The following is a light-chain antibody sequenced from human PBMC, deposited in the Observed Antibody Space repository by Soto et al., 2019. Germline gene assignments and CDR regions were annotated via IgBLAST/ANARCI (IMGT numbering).Light chain of an antibody. J-gene: IGKJ2*01. Sequence: EIVMTQSRATLSVSPGESATLSCRASQSVNTNLAWYQQKPGRAPRLLIHGASTRATGIPARFSGSGSGTEFTLNISSLQSEDFAVYYCQQYNNWPPHTFGQGTKLEIK. V-gene: IGKV3-15*01. CDR3: QQYNNWPPHT. CDR2: GAS. CDR1: QSVNTN.